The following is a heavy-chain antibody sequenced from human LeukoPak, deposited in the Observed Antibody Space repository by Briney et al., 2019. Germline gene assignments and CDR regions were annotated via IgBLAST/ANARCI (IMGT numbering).Heavy chain of an antibody. V-gene: IGHV4-59*01. CDR1: GGSISSYY. J-gene: IGHJ3*01. CDR3: VRRVVVVTANDKSDAFDV. CDR2: IYYTGSS. D-gene: IGHD2-21*02. Sequence: SETLSLTCTVSGGSISSYYWNWLRQPPGEGLERIGYIYYTGSSNYNPSRKSRVTISLDTSKNQFSLKLRSVTAADTAVYYCVRRVVVVTANDKSDAFDVWGQGTVVTVSS.